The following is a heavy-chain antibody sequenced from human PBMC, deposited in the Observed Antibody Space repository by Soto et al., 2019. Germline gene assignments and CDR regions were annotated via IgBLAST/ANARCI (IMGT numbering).Heavy chain of an antibody. V-gene: IGHV4-59*01. CDR1: GGSISSYY. D-gene: IGHD3-22*01. CDR2: IYYSGST. CDR3: ARGNDSSGYLPYYYYYYGMDV. Sequence: SEALSLTCTVSGGSISSYYWSWIRQPPGKGLEWIGYIYYSGSTNYDPSLKSRVTISVDTSKNQFSLKLSSVTAADTAVYYCARGNDSSGYLPYYYYYYGMDVWGQGTTVT. J-gene: IGHJ6*02.